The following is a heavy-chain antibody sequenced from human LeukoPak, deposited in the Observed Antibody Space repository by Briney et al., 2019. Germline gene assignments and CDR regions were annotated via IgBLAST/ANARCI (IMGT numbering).Heavy chain of an antibody. CDR2: IKQDGSDK. CDR3: ARVGAATFYWYYMDV. J-gene: IGHJ6*03. D-gene: IGHD2-15*01. Sequence: PGGSLRLSCEASGFTFSSYRMSWVRQAPGKGLEWVANIKQDGSDKYYVDSLKGRFTVSRDNAKNSLYLQINSLRVGDTAVYFCARVGAATFYWYYMDVWGKGTTVTVSS. V-gene: IGHV3-7*01. CDR1: GFTFSSYR.